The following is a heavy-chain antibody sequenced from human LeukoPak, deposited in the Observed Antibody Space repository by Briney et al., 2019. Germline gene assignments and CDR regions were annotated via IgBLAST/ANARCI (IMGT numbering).Heavy chain of an antibody. CDR3: ARDPTRRYSSSWRHYFDY. Sequence: GASVKVSCKASGGTFSSYAIGWVRQAPGQGLEWMGGIIPIFGTANYAQKFQGRVTITADKSTSTDYMELSSVRSEDTAVYYCARDPTRRYSSSWRHYFDYWGQGTLVTVSS. CDR1: GGTFSSYA. J-gene: IGHJ4*02. D-gene: IGHD6-13*01. V-gene: IGHV1-69*06. CDR2: IIPIFGTA.